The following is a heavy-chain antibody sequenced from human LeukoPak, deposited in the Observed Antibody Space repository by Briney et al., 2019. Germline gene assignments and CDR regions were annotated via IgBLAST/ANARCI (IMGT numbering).Heavy chain of an antibody. J-gene: IGHJ4*02. D-gene: IGHD6-19*01. CDR2: ISSSSSYI. V-gene: IGHV3-21*01. CDR1: GFTFSSYS. Sequence: GGSLRLSCAASGFTFSSYSMNWVRQAPGKGLEWVSSISSSSSYIYYADSVKGRFTISRDNAKNSLYLQMNSLRAEDTAVYYCARDFFYSSGFAYYFDYWGQGTLVTVSS. CDR3: ARDFFYSSGFAYYFDY.